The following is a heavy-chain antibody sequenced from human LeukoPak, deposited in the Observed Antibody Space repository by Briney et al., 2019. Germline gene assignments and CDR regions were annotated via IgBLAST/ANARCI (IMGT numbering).Heavy chain of an antibody. V-gene: IGHV4-34*01. D-gene: IGHD2-21*02. CDR2: INHSGST. CDR3: ARRRRTGIVVVTATRGGYFDY. CDR1: GGSFSGYY. Sequence: SETLSLTCAVYGGSFSGYYWSWIRQPPGKGLEWIGEINHSGSTNYNPSLKSRVTISVDTSKNQFSLKLSSVTAADTAVYYCARRRRTGIVVVTATRGGYFDYWGQGTLVTVSS. J-gene: IGHJ4*02.